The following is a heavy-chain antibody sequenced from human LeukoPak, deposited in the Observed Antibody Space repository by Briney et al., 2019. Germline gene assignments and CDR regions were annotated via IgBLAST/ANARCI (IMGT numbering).Heavy chain of an antibody. V-gene: IGHV1-18*01. CDR1: GYTFTSYG. CDR3: ARIYCSSTSCYPPDY. D-gene: IGHD2-2*01. J-gene: IGHJ4*02. CDR2: ISAYNGNT. Sequence: ASVKVSCKXSGYTFTSYGISWVRQAPRQGLEWMGWISAYNGNTNYAQKLQGRVTMTTDTSTSTAYMELRSLRSDDTAVYYCARIYCSSTSCYPPDYWGQGTLVTVSS.